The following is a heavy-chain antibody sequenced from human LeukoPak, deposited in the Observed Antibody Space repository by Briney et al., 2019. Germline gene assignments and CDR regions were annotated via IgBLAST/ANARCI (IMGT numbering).Heavy chain of an antibody. V-gene: IGHV1-69-2*01. D-gene: IGHD3-22*01. CDR1: VYKCTNYY. Sequence: ATVTVSCTSSVYKCTNYYMYWVKQAPRKGPEWMGRVNPKSGETYYASKFHGRLNITVDLSTNTAFMELNRLTSDDTALYYCATPSGSYFGYYYLHCWGRGTQVTVSS. CDR3: ATPSGSYFGYYYLHC. J-gene: IGHJ4*02. CDR2: VNPKSGET.